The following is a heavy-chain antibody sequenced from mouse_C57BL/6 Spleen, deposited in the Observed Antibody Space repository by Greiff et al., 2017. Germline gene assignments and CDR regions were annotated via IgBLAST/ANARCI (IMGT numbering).Heavy chain of an antibody. Sequence: VQLQQSGAELVRPGASVKLSCTASGFNIQDDYMHWVKQRPEQGLEWIGWIDPENGDTEYASKFQGKATIPADTSSNTAYLQLSSLTSEDTAVYYCTTRDVNYVWFAYWGQGTLVTVSA. CDR2: IDPENGDT. CDR3: TTRDVNYVWFAY. V-gene: IGHV14-4*01. CDR1: GFNIQDDY. D-gene: IGHD2-1*01. J-gene: IGHJ3*01.